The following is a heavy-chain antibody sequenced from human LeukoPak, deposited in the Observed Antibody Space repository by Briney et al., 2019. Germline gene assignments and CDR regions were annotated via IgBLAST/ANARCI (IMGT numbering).Heavy chain of an antibody. Sequence: GRSLRLSCAASGFTFSSYGMHWVRQAPGKGLEWVAVISYDGSNKYYADSVKGRFTISRDNSKNTLYLQMNSLRAEDTAVYYCAKDPGLGFWSGYYGGSGWFDPWGQGTLVTVSS. J-gene: IGHJ5*02. V-gene: IGHV3-30*18. D-gene: IGHD3-3*01. CDR2: ISYDGSNK. CDR3: AKDPGLGFWSGYYGGSGWFDP. CDR1: GFTFSSYG.